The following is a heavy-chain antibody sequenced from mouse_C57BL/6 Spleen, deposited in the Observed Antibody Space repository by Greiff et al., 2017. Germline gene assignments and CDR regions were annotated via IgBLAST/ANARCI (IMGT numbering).Heavy chain of an antibody. CDR2: ILPGSGST. J-gene: IGHJ1*03. CDR3: ARGYYGSRWYFGG. V-gene: IGHV1-9*01. CDR1: GYTFTGYW. D-gene: IGHD1-1*01. Sequence: QVQLQQSGAELMKPGASVKLSCKATGYTFTGYWIEWVKQRPGHGLEWIGEILPGSGSTNYTEKFKGKATFTADTSSNTAYMQLSSLTTEDSAIYYCARGYYGSRWYFGGWGTGTTVTVSS.